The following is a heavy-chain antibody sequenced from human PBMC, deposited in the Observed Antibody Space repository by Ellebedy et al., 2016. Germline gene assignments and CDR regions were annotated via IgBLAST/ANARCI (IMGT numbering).Heavy chain of an antibody. D-gene: IGHD1-1*01. CDR1: GFTFSDYY. V-gene: IGHV3-11*06. CDR2: ISSSSSYT. J-gene: IGHJ4*02. CDR3: ARVLLHARGLDF. Sequence: GGSLRLXXAASGFTFSDYYMSWIRQAPGKGLEWVSYISSSSSYTNYADSVKGRFTISRDNTKNTVYLQMNSLRGEDTAVYYCARVLLHARGLDFWGQGTLVTVSS.